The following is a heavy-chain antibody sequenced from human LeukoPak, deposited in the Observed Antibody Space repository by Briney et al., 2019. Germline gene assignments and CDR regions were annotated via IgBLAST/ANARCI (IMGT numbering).Heavy chain of an antibody. Sequence: ASVKVSCKASGYTFTNYGFSWVRQAPGQGLEWMGWISAYNGYTDYAQKFQFRVTMTTDTSTSTAYMELRSLRSDDTAVYYCARDPPATVTNYYYYYMDVWGKGTTVTVSS. CDR1: GYTFTNYG. CDR2: ISAYNGYT. D-gene: IGHD4-17*01. CDR3: ARDPPATVTNYYYYYMDV. V-gene: IGHV1-18*01. J-gene: IGHJ6*03.